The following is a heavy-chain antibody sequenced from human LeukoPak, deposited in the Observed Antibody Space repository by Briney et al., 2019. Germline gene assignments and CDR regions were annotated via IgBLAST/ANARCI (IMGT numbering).Heavy chain of an antibody. CDR1: GYTFTSYG. Sequence: ASVKVSCKASGYTFTSYGISWVRQAPGQGLEWMGWINTNTGNPTYAQGFTGRFVFSLDTSVSTAYLQISSLKAEDTAVYYCARDRMAGGPYNWFDPWGQGTLVTVSS. CDR3: ARDRMAGGPYNWFDP. V-gene: IGHV7-4-1*02. D-gene: IGHD5-24*01. J-gene: IGHJ5*02. CDR2: INTNTGNP.